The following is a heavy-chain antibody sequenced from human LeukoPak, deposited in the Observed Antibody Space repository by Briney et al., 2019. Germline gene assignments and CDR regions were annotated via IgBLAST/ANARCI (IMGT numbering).Heavy chain of an antibody. CDR1: GGSISSSSYY. CDR3: ARGVVVAAKDAFDI. Sequence: PSETLSLTCTVSGGSISSSSYYWGWIRQPPGKGLEWIGSIYYSGSTYYNPSLKSRVTISVDTSNNQFSLKLSSVTAADTAVYYCARGVVVAAKDAFDIWGQGTMVTVSS. CDR2: IYYSGST. J-gene: IGHJ3*02. D-gene: IGHD2-15*01. V-gene: IGHV4-39*01.